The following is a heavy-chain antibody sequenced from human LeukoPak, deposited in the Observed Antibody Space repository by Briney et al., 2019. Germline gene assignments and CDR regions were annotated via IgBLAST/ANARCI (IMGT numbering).Heavy chain of an antibody. CDR1: GFTFSSYG. Sequence: EGSLRLSCAASGFTFSSYGMNWVRQAPGKGLEWVSSISSSSSYIYYADSVEGRFTISRDNAKNSLYLQMNSLRAEDTAVYYCARSFNWNFHDAFDIWGQGTMVTVSS. D-gene: IGHD1-7*01. V-gene: IGHV3-21*01. CDR3: ARSFNWNFHDAFDI. CDR2: ISSSSSYI. J-gene: IGHJ3*02.